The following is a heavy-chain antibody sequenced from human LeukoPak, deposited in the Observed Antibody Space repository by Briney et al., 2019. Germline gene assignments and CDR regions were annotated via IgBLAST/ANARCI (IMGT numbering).Heavy chain of an antibody. CDR2: IKQEGSEK. J-gene: IGHJ4*02. Sequence: GGSLRLSCAASGFTLRRHWISWGRQPPGDELEWVASIKQEGSEKYYVDSVRGRFTVSRDNAKNSLYLQMNSLRAEDTAVYYWARLMGDRTIYDSWGQGTLVTASS. CDR3: ARLMGDRTIYDS. CDR1: GFTLRRHW. V-gene: IGHV3-7*01. D-gene: IGHD1-26*01.